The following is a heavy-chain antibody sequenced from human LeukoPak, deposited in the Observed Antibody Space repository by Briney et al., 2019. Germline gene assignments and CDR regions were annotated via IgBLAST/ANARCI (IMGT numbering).Heavy chain of an antibody. Sequence: SETLSLTCTVSGGSISSYYWSWIRQPPGKGLEWIGYIYYSGSTNYNPSLKSRVTISVDASKNQFSLKLSSVTAAATAVYYCARLHGSSYYYYYYMDVWGKGTTVTVSS. V-gene: IGHV4-59*01. D-gene: IGHD6-6*01. J-gene: IGHJ6*03. CDR1: GGSISSYY. CDR3: ARLHGSSYYYYYYMDV. CDR2: IYYSGST.